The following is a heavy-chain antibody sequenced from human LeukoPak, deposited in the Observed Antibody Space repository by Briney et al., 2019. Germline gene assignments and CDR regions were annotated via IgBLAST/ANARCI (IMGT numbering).Heavy chain of an antibody. Sequence: ASVKVSCKASGYTFTSYYMHWVRQAPGQGLEWMGIINPSGGSTSYAQKFQGRVTMTRDTSTSTVYMELSSLRSKDTAIYFCARRGPARPPYFYYSRDFWGEGPKVTVSS. CDR3: ARRGPARPPYFYYSRDF. V-gene: IGHV1-46*01. D-gene: IGHD6-6*01. CDR1: GYTFTSYY. CDR2: INPSGGST. J-gene: IGHJ6*03.